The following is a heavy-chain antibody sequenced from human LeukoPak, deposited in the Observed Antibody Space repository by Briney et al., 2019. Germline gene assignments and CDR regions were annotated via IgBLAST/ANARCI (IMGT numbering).Heavy chain of an antibody. D-gene: IGHD3-22*01. CDR2: ISYDGSNK. CDR3: AREPGIAYDSSGYFDY. V-gene: IGHV3-30*04. J-gene: IGHJ4*02. Sequence: GGSLRLSCAASGFTFSSYAMHGLRQAPGKGLEGVAVISYDGSNKYYADSVRGRFTIYRDNSKNTLYLQMNSLRAEDTAVYYCAREPGIAYDSSGYFDYWGQGTLVTVSS. CDR1: GFTFSSYA.